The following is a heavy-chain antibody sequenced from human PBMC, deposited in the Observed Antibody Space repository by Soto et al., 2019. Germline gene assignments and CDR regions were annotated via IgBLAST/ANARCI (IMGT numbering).Heavy chain of an antibody. Sequence: EVQLLESGGGLVQPGGSLRLSCAASGFPLSTYGMTWVRQAPGKGLEWVSAITGTGGNTYYVDSVQGRLTSSRDNSKNMLYLQMNSLRVEDTAVYYCARIRGYWYGLDVWGQGTTVTVSS. CDR3: ARIRGYWYGLDV. V-gene: IGHV3-23*01. CDR1: GFPLSTYG. CDR2: ITGTGGNT. J-gene: IGHJ6*02.